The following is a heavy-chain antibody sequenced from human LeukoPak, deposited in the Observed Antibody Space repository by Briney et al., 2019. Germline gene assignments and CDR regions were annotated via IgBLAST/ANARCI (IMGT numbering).Heavy chain of an antibody. V-gene: IGHV1-69*13. CDR2: IVPMFNTT. CDR3: SSPPSGDGGSLEY. Sequence: SVKVSFKASGGTFSTYAISWVRQAPGQGLEWMGGIVPMFNTTNYAQKFQGRVTITADESTSTAYMELSSLRSDDPAVYYCSSPPSGDGGSLEYWGQGTLVSVSS. D-gene: IGHD3-10*01. CDR1: GGTFSTYA. J-gene: IGHJ4*02.